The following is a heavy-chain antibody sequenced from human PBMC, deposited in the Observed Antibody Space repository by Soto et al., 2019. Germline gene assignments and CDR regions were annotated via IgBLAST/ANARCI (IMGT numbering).Heavy chain of an antibody. D-gene: IGHD2-15*01. J-gene: IGHJ5*02. Sequence: PSETLSLTCAVYGGSFSGYYWSWIRQPPGKGLEWIGEINHSGSTNYNPSLKSRVTISVDTSKNQFSLKLSSVTAADTAVYYCARGVPRGGYPHWFDPWGQGTLVTVSS. CDR2: INHSGST. V-gene: IGHV4-34*01. CDR3: ARGVPRGGYPHWFDP. CDR1: GGSFSGYY.